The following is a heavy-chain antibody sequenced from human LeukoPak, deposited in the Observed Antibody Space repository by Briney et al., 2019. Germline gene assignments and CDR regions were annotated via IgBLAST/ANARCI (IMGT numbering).Heavy chain of an antibody. CDR2: IWYDGSNK. V-gene: IGHV3-33*01. D-gene: IGHD4-17*01. CDR3: ARDGDYGDYSVDY. CDR1: GFTFSRYG. J-gene: IGHJ4*02. Sequence: GRSLRVSCAASGFTFSRYGMHWVRQAPGKGLEWAAFIWYDGSNKYHADSVEGRFTISRDNSKNTLYLQMNSLRAEDTAIYYCARDGDYGDYSVDYWGQGTLVTVSS.